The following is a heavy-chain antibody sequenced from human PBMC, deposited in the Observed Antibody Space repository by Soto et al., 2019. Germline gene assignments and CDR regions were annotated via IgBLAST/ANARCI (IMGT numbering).Heavy chain of an antibody. V-gene: IGHV3-21*01. CDR1: GFTFSTYD. CDR3: ARDSRSPYYYYGMDV. D-gene: IGHD2-2*01. Sequence: PGGSLRLSCAASGFTFSTYDMNWVRQAPGQGLEWVSSISSSSGHIYYADSVKGRFTISRDNAKNSLYLQMNSLRAEDTAVYYCARDSRSPYYYYGMDVWGQGTTVTVSS. J-gene: IGHJ6*02. CDR2: ISSSSGHI.